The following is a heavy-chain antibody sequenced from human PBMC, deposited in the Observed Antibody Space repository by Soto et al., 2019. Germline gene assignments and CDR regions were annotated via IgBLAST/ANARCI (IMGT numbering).Heavy chain of an antibody. CDR3: TRELPPDL. Sequence: EVHLVESGGGLIQPGGSLRLSCAASGFTVSSKYMTWVRQAPGKGLEWVSILWSAGLTYYADSVKGRFTISRDNSKNIVYPQMNSLRVEDSAVYYCTRELPPDLWGQGTLVTVSS. J-gene: IGHJ5*02. V-gene: IGHV3-53*01. CDR1: GFTVSSKY. CDR2: LWSAGLT.